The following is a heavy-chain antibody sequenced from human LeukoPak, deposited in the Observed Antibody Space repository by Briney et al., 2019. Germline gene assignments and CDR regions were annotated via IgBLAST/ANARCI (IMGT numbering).Heavy chain of an antibody. CDR1: GFTFDDYA. CDR2: ISWNSGSI. V-gene: IGHV3-9*01. J-gene: IGHJ4*02. Sequence: GGSLRLSCAASGFTFDDYAMHWVRQAPGKGLEWVSGISWNSGSIGYADSVKGRFTISRDNAKNSLYLQMNSLRAEDTALYYCAKDADTAMALGYWGQGTLVTVSS. CDR3: AKDADTAMALGY. D-gene: IGHD5-18*01.